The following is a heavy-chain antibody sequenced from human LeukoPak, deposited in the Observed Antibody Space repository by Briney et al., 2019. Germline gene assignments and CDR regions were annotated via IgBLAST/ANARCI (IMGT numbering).Heavy chain of an antibody. CDR3: AKTADSSGWYYFDD. Sequence: GGSLRLPCSASGFTFSSYAMHWVRQAPGKGLEYVSAISSNGGSTYYADSVKGRFTISRDNSKNALYLQTSSLRAEDTAVYYCAKTADSSGWYYFDDWGQGTLVTVSS. D-gene: IGHD6-19*01. V-gene: IGHV3-64D*06. CDR2: ISSNGGST. CDR1: GFTFSSYA. J-gene: IGHJ4*02.